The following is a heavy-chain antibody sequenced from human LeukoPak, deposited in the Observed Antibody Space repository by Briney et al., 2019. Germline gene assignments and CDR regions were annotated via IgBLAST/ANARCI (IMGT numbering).Heavy chain of an antibody. CDR1: GFIFAGHA. V-gene: IGHV3-23*01. Sequence: GGSLRLSCAASGFIFAGHAMTWVRQAPGKGLEWVSSISGSGGTTNYADSVKGRFTISRDNPKNTLYLQMNSLRAEDTAVYYCARRPQEAIAFDIWGQGTMVTVSS. D-gene: IGHD2-2*01. CDR3: ARRPQEAIAFDI. J-gene: IGHJ3*02. CDR2: ISGSGGTT.